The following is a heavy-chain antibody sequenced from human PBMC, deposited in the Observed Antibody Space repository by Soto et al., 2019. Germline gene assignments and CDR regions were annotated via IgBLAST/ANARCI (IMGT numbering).Heavy chain of an antibody. D-gene: IGHD3-22*01. CDR2: IYHSGST. Sequence: SETLPLTCSVSGGSISSSNWWSCVRQPPGKGLEWIGEIYHSGSTNYNPSLKSRVTISVDKSKNQFSLKLSSVTAADTAVYYCARENGYYYFVDYWGQGTLVTVS. CDR3: ARENGYYYFVDY. V-gene: IGHV4-4*02. CDR1: GGSISSSNW. J-gene: IGHJ4*02.